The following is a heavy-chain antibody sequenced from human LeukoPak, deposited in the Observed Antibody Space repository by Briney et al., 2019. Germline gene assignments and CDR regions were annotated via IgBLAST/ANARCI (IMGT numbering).Heavy chain of an antibody. CDR3: ARLGISGYIADV. J-gene: IGHJ6*04. V-gene: IGHV4-59*08. Sequence: SSETLSLTCTVSGVSISNYHWSWIRQPPGKGLEWVGYIYYSGSTTYNPSLKSRVTISVDTSNNQFSLKLNSVTAADTAVYYCARLGISGYIADVWGKGITVTVSS. D-gene: IGHD3-22*01. CDR1: GVSISNYH. CDR2: IYYSGST.